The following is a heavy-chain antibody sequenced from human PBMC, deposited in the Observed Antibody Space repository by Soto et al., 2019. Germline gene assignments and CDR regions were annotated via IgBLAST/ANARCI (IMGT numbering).Heavy chain of an antibody. CDR1: GGSISSSNW. D-gene: IGHD3-22*01. CDR3: ARFNYYDSSGYYLGDAFDI. V-gene: IGHV4-4*02. CDR2: IYHSGST. J-gene: IGHJ3*02. Sequence: PSETLSLTCAFSGGSISSSNWWSWVRQPPGKGLEWIGEIYHSGSTNYNPSLKSRVTISVDKSKNQFSLKLSSVTAADTAVYYCARFNYYDSSGYYLGDAFDIWGQGTMVTVSS.